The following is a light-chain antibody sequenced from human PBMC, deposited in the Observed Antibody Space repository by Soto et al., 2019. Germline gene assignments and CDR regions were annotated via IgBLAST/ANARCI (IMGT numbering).Light chain of an antibody. V-gene: IGLV2-14*01. CDR3: SSFQKNSTLV. Sequence: QSALTQPASVSGSPGQSITISCTGTSSDIGFYNYVSWYQQYPGKAPKLMIYEVSNRPSGISNRFSGSKSGSTASLTISGSQDEDEADYYYSSFQKNSTLVFGAGTKVTVL. CDR1: SSDIGFYNY. J-gene: IGLJ1*01. CDR2: EVS.